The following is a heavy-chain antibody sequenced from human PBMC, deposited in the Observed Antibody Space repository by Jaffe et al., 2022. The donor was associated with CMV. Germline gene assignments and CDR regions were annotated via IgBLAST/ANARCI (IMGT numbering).Heavy chain of an antibody. CDR3: ASHGYCSSTSCYSIVATTPLGY. V-gene: IGHV4-39*01. CDR1: GGSISSSSYY. Sequence: QLQLQESGPGLVKPSETLSLTCTVSGGSISSSSYYWGWIRQPPGKGLEWIGSIYYSGSTYYNPSLKSRVTISVDTSKNQFSLKLSSVTAADTAVYYCASHGYCSSTSCYSIVATTPLGYWGQGTLVTVSS. CDR2: IYYSGST. J-gene: IGHJ4*02. D-gene: IGHD2-2*02.